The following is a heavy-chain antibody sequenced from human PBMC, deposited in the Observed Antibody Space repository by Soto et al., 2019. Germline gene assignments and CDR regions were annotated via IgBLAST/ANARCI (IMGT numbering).Heavy chain of an antibody. CDR3: AKDLELLGYDILTGSFDY. D-gene: IGHD3-9*01. CDR2: ISYDGSNK. CDR1: GFTFSSYG. J-gene: IGHJ4*02. Sequence: SGGSLRLSCAASGFTFSSYGMHWVRQAPGKGLEWVAVISYDGSNKYYADSVKGRFTISRDNSKNTLYLQMNSLRAEDTAVYYCAKDLELLGYDILTGSFDYWGQGTLVTVSS. V-gene: IGHV3-30*18.